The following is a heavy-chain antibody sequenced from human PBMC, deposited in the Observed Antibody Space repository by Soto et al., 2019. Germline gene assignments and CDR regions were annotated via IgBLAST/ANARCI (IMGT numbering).Heavy chain of an antibody. V-gene: IGHV3-33*01. Sequence: QVQLVESGGGVVQPGRSLRLSCAASGFTFSSYGMHWVRQAPGKGLEWVAVIWYDGSNKYYADSVKGRFTISRDNSKNTLYLHMNSLRAEDTAVYYCAREGSSSLRDAFDIWGQGTMVTVSS. CDR1: GFTFSSYG. CDR2: IWYDGSNK. D-gene: IGHD6-6*01. CDR3: AREGSSSLRDAFDI. J-gene: IGHJ3*02.